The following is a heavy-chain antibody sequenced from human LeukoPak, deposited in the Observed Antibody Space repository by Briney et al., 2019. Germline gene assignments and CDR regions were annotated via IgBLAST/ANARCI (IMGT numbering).Heavy chain of an antibody. J-gene: IGHJ4*02. V-gene: IGHV4-30-4*01. CDR3: ARGAAAANFDY. CDR2: IYYSGST. D-gene: IGHD6-13*01. Sequence: SETLSLTCTVSGGSISSGDYYWSWIRQPPGKGLEWIGYIYYSGSTYYNPSLKSRLTKSVDTSKNQFSLKLSSVTAADTAVYYCARGAAAANFDYWGQGTLVTVSS. CDR1: GGSISSGDYY.